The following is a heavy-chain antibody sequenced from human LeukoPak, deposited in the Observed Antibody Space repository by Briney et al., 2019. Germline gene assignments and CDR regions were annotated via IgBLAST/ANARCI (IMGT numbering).Heavy chain of an antibody. CDR1: GYSISSGYY. Sequence: SETLSLTCTVSGYSISSGYYWGWIRQPPGKGLEWIGSIYHSGSTYYNPSLKSRVTISVDTSKNQFSLKLSSVTAADTAVYYCARELGFDGANWFDPWGQGTLVTVSS. D-gene: IGHD3-10*01. V-gene: IGHV4-38-2*02. J-gene: IGHJ5*02. CDR2: IYHSGST. CDR3: ARELGFDGANWFDP.